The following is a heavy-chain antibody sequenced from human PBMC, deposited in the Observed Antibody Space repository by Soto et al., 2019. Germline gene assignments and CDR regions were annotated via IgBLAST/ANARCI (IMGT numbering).Heavy chain of an antibody. D-gene: IGHD5-12*01. CDR1: GFTFSSYA. Sequence: GGSLRLSCSASGFTFSSYAMHWVRQAPGKGLEYVSAISSNGGSTYYADSVKGRFTISRDNSKNTLYLQMSSLRAEDTAVYYCARAGYGGHPRGHRGSYDPPAFDPWGQGNLVTVSS. CDR2: ISSNGGST. J-gene: IGHJ5*02. V-gene: IGHV3-64D*06. CDR3: ARAGYGGHPRGHRGSYDPPAFDP.